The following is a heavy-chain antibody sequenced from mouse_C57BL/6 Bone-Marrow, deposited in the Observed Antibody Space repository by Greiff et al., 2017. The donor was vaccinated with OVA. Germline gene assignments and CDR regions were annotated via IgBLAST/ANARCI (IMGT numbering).Heavy chain of an antibody. CDR2: IHPNSGST. Sequence: QVQLQQPGAELVKPGASAKLSCKASGYTFTSYWTHWVKQRPGQGLEWIGMIHPNSGSTNYNEKFKSKATLTVDKSSSTAYMQLSSLTSEDSAVYYCARSGDYLYFDYWGQGTTLTVSS. CDR3: ARSGDYLYFDY. J-gene: IGHJ2*01. CDR1: GYTFTSYW. V-gene: IGHV1-64*01. D-gene: IGHD2-4*01.